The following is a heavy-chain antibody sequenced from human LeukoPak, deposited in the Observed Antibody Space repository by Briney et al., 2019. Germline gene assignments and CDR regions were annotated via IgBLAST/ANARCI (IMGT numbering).Heavy chain of an antibody. CDR1: GFTFSSYG. V-gene: IGHV3-30*03. Sequence: GGSLRLSCAASGFTFSSYGMHWVRQAPGKGLEWVAVISYDRSNEYYADSVKGRCTISRDNSKNTLYLQMNTLRVEDTAVYYCVRAGGYTYGDLTFDIWGQGTTVTVSS. CDR2: ISYDRSNE. J-gene: IGHJ3*02. D-gene: IGHD5-18*01. CDR3: VRAGGYTYGDLTFDI.